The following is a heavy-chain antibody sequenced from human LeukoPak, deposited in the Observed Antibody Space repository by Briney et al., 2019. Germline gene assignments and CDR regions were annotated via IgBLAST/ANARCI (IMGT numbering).Heavy chain of an antibody. V-gene: IGHV3-30-3*01. Sequence: GRSLRLSCAASGFTFSSYAMHWARQAPGKGLEWVAVISYDGSNKYYADSVKGRFTISRDNAKNSLYLQMNSLRAEDTAVYYCARDVRSRGAGAFDIWGQGTMVTVSS. J-gene: IGHJ3*02. CDR3: ARDVRSRGAGAFDI. CDR2: ISYDGSNK. D-gene: IGHD3-10*02. CDR1: GFTFSSYA.